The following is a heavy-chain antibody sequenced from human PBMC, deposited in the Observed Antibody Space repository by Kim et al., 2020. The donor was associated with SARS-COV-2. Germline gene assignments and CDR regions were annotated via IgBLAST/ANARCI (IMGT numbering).Heavy chain of an antibody. CDR3: ARRLHVDYGQINWFDP. CDR2: IYYSGST. Sequence: SETLSLTCTVSGGSISSSSYYWGWIRQPPGKGLEWIGSIYYSGSTYYNPSLKSRVTISVDTSKNQFSLKLSSVTAADTAVYYCARRLHVDYGQINWFDPWGQGTLVTVSS. D-gene: IGHD4-17*01. CDR1: GGSISSSSYY. V-gene: IGHV4-39*01. J-gene: IGHJ5*02.